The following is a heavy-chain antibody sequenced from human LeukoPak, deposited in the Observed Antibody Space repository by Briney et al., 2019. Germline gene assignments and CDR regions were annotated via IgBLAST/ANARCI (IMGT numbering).Heavy chain of an antibody. CDR1: GGSISSSSYY. J-gene: IGHJ4*02. Sequence: SETLSLTCTVSGGSISSSSYYWGWIRQPPGQGLEWIGSIYYSGNTYYNPSLKSRVTISVDTSKNQFSLKLSSVAAADTAVYYCASTRWLQFDYWGQGTLVTVSS. D-gene: IGHD5-12*01. CDR3: ASTRWLQFDY. CDR2: IYYSGNT. V-gene: IGHV4-39*01.